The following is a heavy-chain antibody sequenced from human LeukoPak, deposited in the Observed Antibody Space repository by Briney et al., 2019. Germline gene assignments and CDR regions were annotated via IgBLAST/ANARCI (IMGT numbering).Heavy chain of an antibody. CDR1: GYTFTGYY. J-gene: IGHJ4*02. V-gene: IGHV1-2*06. Sequence: ASVKVSCKASGYTFTGYYMHWVRQAPGQGLEWMGRINPNSGGTNYAQKFQGMVTMTRDTSISTAYMELSRLRSDDTAVYYCARGGSSWSPFDYWGQGTLVTVSS. CDR3: ARGGSSWSPFDY. CDR2: INPNSGGT. D-gene: IGHD6-13*01.